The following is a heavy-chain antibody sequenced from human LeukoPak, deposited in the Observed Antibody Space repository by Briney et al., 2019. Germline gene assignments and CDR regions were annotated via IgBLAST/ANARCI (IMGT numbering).Heavy chain of an antibody. D-gene: IGHD3-10*01. CDR2: ISYDGSNK. CDR1: GFTFSSYG. V-gene: IGHV3-30*18. Sequence: GGSLRLSCAASGFTFSSYGMHWVRQAPGKGLEWVAVISYDGSNKYYAGSVKGRFTISRDNSKNTLYLQMNSLRAEDTAVYYCAKDVELLWFGESCRPDYWGQGTLVTVSS. CDR3: AKDVELLWFGESCRPDY. J-gene: IGHJ4*02.